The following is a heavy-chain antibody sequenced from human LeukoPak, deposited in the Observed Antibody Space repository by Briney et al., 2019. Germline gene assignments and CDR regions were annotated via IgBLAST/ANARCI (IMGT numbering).Heavy chain of an antibody. CDR1: GYTFTSYG. CDR2: ISGYNGNT. J-gene: IGHJ4*02. V-gene: IGHV1-18*01. CDR3: ARDFHSSGYYHYFHY. D-gene: IGHD3-22*01. Sequence: GASVKVSCKASGYTFTSYGISWVRQAPGQALEWMGWISGYNGNTNYAQKLQGRVTMTTDTSTSTAYMELRSLRSDDKAVYYCARDFHSSGYYHYFHYWGQGTLVTVSS.